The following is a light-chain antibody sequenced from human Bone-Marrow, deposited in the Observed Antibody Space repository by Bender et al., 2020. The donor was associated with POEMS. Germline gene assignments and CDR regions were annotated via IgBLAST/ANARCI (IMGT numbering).Light chain of an antibody. V-gene: IGLV1-40*01. Sequence: QSVLTQPPSVSGAPGQRVTISCAGTSSNIGAESAVHWYQQLPGTAPKLVMYGNDNRPSGVPARFSGSKSGMSASLAIPGLQAEDEADYYCQSYDIRLRGMLFGGGTKLTVL. CDR3: QSYDIRLRGML. CDR1: SSNIGAESA. J-gene: IGLJ3*02. CDR2: GND.